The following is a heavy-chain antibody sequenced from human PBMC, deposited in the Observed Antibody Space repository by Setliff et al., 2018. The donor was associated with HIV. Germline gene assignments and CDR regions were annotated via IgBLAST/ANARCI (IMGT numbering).Heavy chain of an antibody. J-gene: IGHJ6*03. V-gene: IGHV3-7*01. CDR2: INEDGSDK. CDR1: GFTFSSYW. CDR3: LKGVVATFFYYMDV. Sequence: GGSLRLSCAASGFTFSSYWMSWVRQAPGKGLEWVANINEDGSDKFYVDSIKGRFTISRDNSERTVYLEMNGVRVEDTAVYYCLKGVVATFFYYMDVWGKGTTVTVSS. D-gene: IGHD3-3*01.